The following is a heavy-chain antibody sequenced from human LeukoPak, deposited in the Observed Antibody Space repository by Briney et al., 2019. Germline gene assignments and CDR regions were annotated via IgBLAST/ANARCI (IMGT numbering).Heavy chain of an antibody. CDR1: GRSFSGYY. CDR2: INHSGST. Sequence: PSETLSLTCAVYGRSFSGYYWSWIRQPPGKGLEWIGEINHSGSTNYNPSLKSRVTISVDTSKNQFSLKLSSVTAADTAVYYCARGLLSRFYYYDSSGYYYFDYWGQGTLVTVSS. D-gene: IGHD3-22*01. V-gene: IGHV4-34*01. CDR3: ARGLLSRFYYYDSSGYYYFDY. J-gene: IGHJ4*02.